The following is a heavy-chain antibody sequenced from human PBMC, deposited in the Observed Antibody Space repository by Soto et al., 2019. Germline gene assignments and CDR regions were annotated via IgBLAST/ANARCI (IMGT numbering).Heavy chain of an antibody. J-gene: IGHJ4*02. D-gene: IGHD3-10*01. Sequence: QVQLVESGGGVVQSGRSLRLSCAASGFNFSSYGMHWVRQAPGKGLEWVAVISYDGSNKYYADSVKGRFTISRDNSKNTLYLQLNSLRAEDTAVYCCAKDKRGLTYIFDSWGQGTLVTVSS. CDR3: AKDKRGLTYIFDS. CDR2: ISYDGSNK. CDR1: GFNFSSYG. V-gene: IGHV3-30*18.